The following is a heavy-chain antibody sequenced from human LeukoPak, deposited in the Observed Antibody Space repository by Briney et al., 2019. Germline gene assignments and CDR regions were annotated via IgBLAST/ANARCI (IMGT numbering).Heavy chain of an antibody. CDR2: IYYSGST. CDR1: DGSISSSSYY. J-gene: IGHJ4*02. CDR3: ARTRTGGLGYYFDY. V-gene: IGHV4-39*07. Sequence: PSETLSLTCTVSDGSISSSSYYWGWIRQPPGKGLKWIGSIYYSGSTYDNPSLKSRVSISVDTSKNQFSLKLSSVTAADTAVYYCARTRTGGLGYYFDYWGQGTLDTVSS. D-gene: IGHD7-27*01.